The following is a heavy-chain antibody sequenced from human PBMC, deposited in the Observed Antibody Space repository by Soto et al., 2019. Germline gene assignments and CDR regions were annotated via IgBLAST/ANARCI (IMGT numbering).Heavy chain of an antibody. CDR3: ARESYDSSGYLDY. CDR1: GGSISSGGYS. CDR2: IYHSGST. J-gene: IGHJ4*02. V-gene: IGHV4-30-2*01. D-gene: IGHD3-22*01. Sequence: KTSETLSLTCAVSGGSISSGGYSWSWIRQPPGKGLEWIGYIYHSGSTYYNPSLKSRVTISVDRSKNQFSLKLSSVTAADTAVYYCARESYDSSGYLDYWGQGTLVTVSS.